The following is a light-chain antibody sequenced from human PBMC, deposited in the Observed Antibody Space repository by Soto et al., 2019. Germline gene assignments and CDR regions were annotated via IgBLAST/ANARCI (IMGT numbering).Light chain of an antibody. J-gene: IGKJ3*01. CDR3: QQHGQGVFT. Sequence: EIVLTQSPGTLSLSPGERATLSCRASQSVSSSYLAWYQQKPGQAPRLLIYGASSRATGIPDRLSGSGSGTDFTLPISRLEPVDFAVYYCQQHGQGVFTFGPGTKVDIK. V-gene: IGKV3-20*01. CDR2: GAS. CDR1: QSVSSSY.